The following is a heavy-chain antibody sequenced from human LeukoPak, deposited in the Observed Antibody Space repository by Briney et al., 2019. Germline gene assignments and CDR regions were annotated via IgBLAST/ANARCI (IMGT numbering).Heavy chain of an antibody. V-gene: IGHV4-59*01. Sequence: SETLSLTCTVSGGSISSYYWSWIRQPPGKGLEWSGYLYYSGSTNYNPSLKSRVTISVDTSKNQFSLKLSSVTAADTAVYYCARDPSYGDDAFDIWGQGTMVTVSS. CDR3: ARDPSYGDDAFDI. CDR2: LYYSGST. J-gene: IGHJ3*02. D-gene: IGHD4-17*01. CDR1: GGSISSYY.